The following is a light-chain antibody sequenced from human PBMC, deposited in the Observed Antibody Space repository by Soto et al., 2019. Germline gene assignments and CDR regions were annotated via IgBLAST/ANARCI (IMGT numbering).Light chain of an antibody. CDR3: KQYYSPPQT. J-gene: IGKJ1*01. V-gene: IGKV4-1*01. Sequence: DIVMTQSPDSLSVSLGERATINCKSSQSILYSSNNNNYLAWYQQKPGQPPKLLIYWASTRESGVPDRFSGSGSGTDFTLTIRSLQAEDVAVYYCKQYYSPPQTFGQGTKVDIK. CDR2: WAS. CDR1: QSILYSSNNNNY.